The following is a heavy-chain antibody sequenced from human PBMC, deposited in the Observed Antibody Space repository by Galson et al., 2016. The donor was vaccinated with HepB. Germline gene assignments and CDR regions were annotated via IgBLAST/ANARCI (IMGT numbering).Heavy chain of an antibody. Sequence: ETLSLTCTVSGGSISSSSDYWGWIRQPLGKGLEWIGSIYYSGRTYNNPSLRSRVSISVDTSKNQFSLKLSSVTAADTGVYYCARHAPNEGSGWILYFDLWGRGTLVTVSS. D-gene: IGHD6-19*01. J-gene: IGHJ2*01. V-gene: IGHV4-39*01. CDR3: ARHAPNEGSGWILYFDL. CDR2: IYYSGRT. CDR1: GGSISSSSDY.